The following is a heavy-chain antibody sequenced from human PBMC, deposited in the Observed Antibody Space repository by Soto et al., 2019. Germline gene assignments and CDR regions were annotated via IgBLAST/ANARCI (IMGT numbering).Heavy chain of an antibody. CDR3: ARVKGYFATYYAFWGGYYTGGDYYYGMDV. D-gene: IGHD3-3*01. V-gene: IGHV1-18*01. CDR2: ISAYNGNT. CDR1: GYTFTSYG. Sequence: ASVKVSCKASGYTFTSYGISWVRQAPGQGLEWMGWISAYNGNTNYAQKLQGRVTMTTDTSTSTAYMELRSLRSDDTAVYYCARVKGYFATYYAFWGGYYTGGDYYYGMDVCGQRTTVTVSS. J-gene: IGHJ6*02.